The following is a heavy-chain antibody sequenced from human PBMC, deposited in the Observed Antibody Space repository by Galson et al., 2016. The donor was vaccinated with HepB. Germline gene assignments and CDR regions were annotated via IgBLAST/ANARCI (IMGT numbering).Heavy chain of an antibody. CDR3: VRVGTSWGGDAFDV. J-gene: IGHJ3*01. CDR1: GFMLSDYY. CDR2: VRHRARSYTT. V-gene: IGHV3-72*01. D-gene: IGHD2-21*01. Sequence: SLRLSCAASGFMLSDYYMDWVRQAPGKGLEWVGRVRHRARSYTTEYAASLTGRFTISRDDSRNSLFLQMKSLKPEDTAVYYCVRVGTSWGGDAFDVCGQGTMVTVSS.